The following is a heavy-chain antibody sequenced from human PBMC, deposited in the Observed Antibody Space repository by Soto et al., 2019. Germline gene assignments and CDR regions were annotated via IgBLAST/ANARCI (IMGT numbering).Heavy chain of an antibody. Sequence: QVQLVQSGAEVKKPGSSVKVSCKASGGTFSSYAISWVRQAPGQGLEWMGGIIPIFGTANYAQKFQGRVTITADESTSTAYMELSSLRSEDTAVYYWARAERGIAALDYYYGMDVWGQGTTSPSP. CDR1: GGTFSSYA. V-gene: IGHV1-69*01. CDR3: ARAERGIAALDYYYGMDV. CDR2: IIPIFGTA. D-gene: IGHD6-6*01. J-gene: IGHJ6*02.